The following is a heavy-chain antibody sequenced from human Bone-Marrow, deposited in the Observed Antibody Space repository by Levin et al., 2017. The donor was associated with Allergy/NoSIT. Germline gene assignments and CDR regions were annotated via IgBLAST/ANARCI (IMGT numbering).Heavy chain of an antibody. CDR2: IYPGDSDT. CDR3: ARHGSSSLYYYYMDV. J-gene: IGHJ6*03. CDR1: GYSFISYW. V-gene: IGHV5-51*01. D-gene: IGHD6-6*01. Sequence: KVSCKGSGYSFISYWIAWVRQMPGKGLEWMGVIYPGDSDTKYSPSFEGQVTISVDKSISTAYLQWSSLKASDTAMYYCARHGSSSLYYYYMDVWGRGTTVTVSS.